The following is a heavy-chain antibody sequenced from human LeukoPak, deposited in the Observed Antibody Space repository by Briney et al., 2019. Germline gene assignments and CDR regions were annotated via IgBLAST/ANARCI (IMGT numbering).Heavy chain of an antibody. CDR2: ISAYNGNT. CDR3: ASYSSSWFPDY. Sequence: ASVKVSXKASGYTFTSYGISWVRQAPGQGLEWMGWISAYNGNTNYAQKLQGRVTMTTDTSTSTAYMELRSLRSDDTAVYYCASYSSSWFPDYWGQGTLVTVSS. D-gene: IGHD6-13*01. V-gene: IGHV1-18*01. CDR1: GYTFTSYG. J-gene: IGHJ4*02.